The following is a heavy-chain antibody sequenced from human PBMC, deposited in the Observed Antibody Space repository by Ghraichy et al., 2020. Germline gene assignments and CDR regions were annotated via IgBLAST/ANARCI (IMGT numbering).Heavy chain of an antibody. D-gene: IGHD3-22*01. J-gene: IGHJ1*01. CDR1: GYSISSGYY. CDR3: TRDRFYYDSSGYL. Sequence: SETLSFTCDVSGYSISSGYYWGWIRQPPGKGLEWIGCIYHSGSTYYSPSLRGRVTISMDTSKNQISLRLTSVIAADTAVYYCTRDRFYYDSSGYLGGQGTLVTVSS. CDR2: IYHSGST. V-gene: IGHV4-38-2*02.